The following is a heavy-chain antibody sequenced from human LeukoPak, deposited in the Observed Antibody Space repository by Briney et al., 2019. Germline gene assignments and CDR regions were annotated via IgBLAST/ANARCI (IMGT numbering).Heavy chain of an antibody. CDR3: ARDPYSSGLLTFDI. Sequence: TGGSLRLSCAASGFTFSSYWMSWVRQAPGKGLEWVANIKQDGSERYYVDSVKGRFTISRDNAKNSLYLQMNSLRAEDTAVYYRARDPYSSGLLTFDIWGHGTMVTVSS. CDR1: GFTFSSYW. V-gene: IGHV3-7*03. CDR2: IKQDGSER. J-gene: IGHJ3*02. D-gene: IGHD6-19*01.